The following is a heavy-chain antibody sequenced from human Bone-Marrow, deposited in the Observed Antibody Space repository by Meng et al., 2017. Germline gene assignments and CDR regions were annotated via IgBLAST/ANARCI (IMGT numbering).Heavy chain of an antibody. CDR3: ARGPTTMAHDFDY. V-gene: IGHV4-34*01. Sequence: VHLPQWGAGLLKPSETLSLTCVVSGGSFSDYYWSWIRQPPGKGLEWIGEINHSGSTNYNPSLESRATISVDTSQNNLSLKLSSVTAADSAVYYCARGPTTMAHDFDYWGQGTLVTVSS. CDR1: GGSFSDYY. CDR2: INHSGST. D-gene: IGHD4-11*01. J-gene: IGHJ4*02.